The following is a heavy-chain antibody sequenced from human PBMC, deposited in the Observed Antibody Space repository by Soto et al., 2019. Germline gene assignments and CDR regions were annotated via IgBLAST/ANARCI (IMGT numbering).Heavy chain of an antibody. CDR2: TSAYNGNT. CDR1: GYTFTTYG. J-gene: IGHJ5*02. Sequence: QVQLVQSGAEVKKPGASVKVSCKTSGYTFTTYGVSWVRQAPGQGLEGMGWTSAYNGNTNYAQKLQGRVTMTTDTSTSTAYMELRGLRSDDTAVYYCARDRYYYGSGSYYISWFDPWGQGTLVTVSS. D-gene: IGHD3-10*01. V-gene: IGHV1-18*04. CDR3: ARDRYYYGSGSYYISWFDP.